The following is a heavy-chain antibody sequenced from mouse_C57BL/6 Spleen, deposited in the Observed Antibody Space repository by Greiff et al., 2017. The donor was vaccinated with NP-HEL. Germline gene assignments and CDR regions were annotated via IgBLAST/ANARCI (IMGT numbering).Heavy chain of an antibody. J-gene: IGHJ4*01. V-gene: IGHV5-16*01. CDR3: ARERYDYDLYAMDY. CDR1: GFTFSDYY. CDR2: INYDGSST. Sequence: EVKLMESEGGLVQPGSSMKLSCTASGFTFSDYYMAWVRQVPEKGLEWVANINYDGSSTYYLDSLKSRFIISRDNAKNILYLQMSSLKSEDTATYYCARERYDYDLYAMDYWGQGTSVTVSS. D-gene: IGHD2-4*01.